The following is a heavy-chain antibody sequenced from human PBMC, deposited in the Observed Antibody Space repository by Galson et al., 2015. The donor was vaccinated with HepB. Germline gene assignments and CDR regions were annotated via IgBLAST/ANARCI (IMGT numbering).Heavy chain of an antibody. V-gene: IGHV1-18*01. D-gene: IGHD3-22*01. CDR1: GGTFSSYA. CDR3: ARIHYYDSSGYYYKYYYYYYMDV. Sequence: SVKVSCKASGGTFSSYAISWVRQAPGQGLEWMGWISAYNGNTNYAQKLQGRVTMTTDTSTSTAYMELRSLRSDDTAVYYCARIHYYDSSGYYYKYYYYYYMDVWGKGTTVTVSS. CDR2: ISAYNGNT. J-gene: IGHJ6*03.